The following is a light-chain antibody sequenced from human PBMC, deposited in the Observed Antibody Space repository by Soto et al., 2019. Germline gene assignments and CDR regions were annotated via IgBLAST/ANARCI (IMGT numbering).Light chain of an antibody. CDR3: QSYDSSNEV. Sequence: NFMLTQPHSVSESPGKTVTISCTRSSGSIASNYVQWYQQRPGSAPTTVIYEDNQRPSGVPDRFSGSIDSSSNSASLTISRLKTDDEADYYCQSYDSSNEVFGGGTQLTVL. V-gene: IGLV6-57*03. CDR2: EDN. CDR1: SGSIASNY. J-gene: IGLJ3*02.